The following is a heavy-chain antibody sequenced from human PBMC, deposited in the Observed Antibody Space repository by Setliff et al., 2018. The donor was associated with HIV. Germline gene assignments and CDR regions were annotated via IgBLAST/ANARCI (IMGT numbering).Heavy chain of an antibody. J-gene: IGHJ4*02. D-gene: IGHD3-22*01. CDR1: GLTFSSYA. Sequence: GGSLRLSCAASGLTFSSYAMSWVRQAPGKGLEWVSSISGSGGSPYYADSVKGRFTISRDNSKNTLYLQMHSLRAEDTAVYYCAKDLVYYDSSGDLDYWGQGTLVTVSS. V-gene: IGHV3-23*01. CDR2: ISGSGGSP. CDR3: AKDLVYYDSSGDLDY.